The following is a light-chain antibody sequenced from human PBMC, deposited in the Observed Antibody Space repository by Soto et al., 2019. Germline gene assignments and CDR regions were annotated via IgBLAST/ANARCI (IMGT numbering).Light chain of an antibody. CDR2: GAS. Sequence: EIVLTQSPGTLSLSPGERATLSCRASQSVSSSYLAWYQQKPGQTPRLLIYGASTRPTGIPARFSGSGSGTEFTLTISRLEPEDFAVYYCQQYGSSGTFGQGTKVDI. V-gene: IGKV3-20*01. CDR1: QSVSSSY. CDR3: QQYGSSGT. J-gene: IGKJ1*01.